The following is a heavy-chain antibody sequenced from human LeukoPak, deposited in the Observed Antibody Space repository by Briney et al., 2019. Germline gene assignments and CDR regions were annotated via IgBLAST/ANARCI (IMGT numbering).Heavy chain of an antibody. CDR3: ASNMITFGGVMGDFDY. J-gene: IGHJ4*02. V-gene: IGHV4-39*01. CDR2: IYYSGST. D-gene: IGHD3-16*01. Sequence: SETLSLTCTVSGGSISSSSYYWGWIRQPPGKGLEWIGSIYYSGSTYYNPSLKSRVTISVDTSKNQFSLKLSSVTAADTAVYYCASNMITFGGVMGDFDYWGQGTLVTVSS. CDR1: GGSISSSSYY.